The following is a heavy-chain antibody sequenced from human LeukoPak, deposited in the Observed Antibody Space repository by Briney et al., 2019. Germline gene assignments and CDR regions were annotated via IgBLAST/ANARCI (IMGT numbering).Heavy chain of an antibody. J-gene: IGHJ6*03. D-gene: IGHD3-10*01. Sequence: PGGSLRLSCAASGFTFSDYYMSWIRQAPGKGREWVSYISSIGSTIYYADSVKGRFTISRDNAKNSLYLQMNSLRAEDTAVYYCARVKVRGVIIPTDYMDVWGKGTTVTISS. CDR3: ARVKVRGVIIPTDYMDV. CDR1: GFTFSDYY. CDR2: ISSIGSTI. V-gene: IGHV3-11*01.